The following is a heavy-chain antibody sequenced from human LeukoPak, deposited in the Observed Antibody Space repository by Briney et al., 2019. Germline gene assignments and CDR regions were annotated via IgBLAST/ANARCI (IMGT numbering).Heavy chain of an antibody. V-gene: IGHV3-11*01. J-gene: IGHJ3*01. CDR1: GFTFSYYY. D-gene: IGHD5-18*01. CDR2: ISSSSSTI. CDR3: ARDMGMGYSYSVEGAFDV. Sequence: GGSLRLTCAASGFTFSYYYVSWIRQAPGKGLEWISYISSSSSTIYYADSVKGRCTISRDNAKNSLYLKMNSLRAGDTAVYYCARDMGMGYSYSVEGAFDVWGQGTIVTVSS.